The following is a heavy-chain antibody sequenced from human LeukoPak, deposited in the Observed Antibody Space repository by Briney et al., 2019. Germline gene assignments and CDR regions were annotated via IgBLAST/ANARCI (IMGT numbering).Heavy chain of an antibody. V-gene: IGHV3-48*02. D-gene: IGHD3-16*02. CDR3: ASRRGGYDYVWGSYLLDY. CDR1: GFTFSSYS. J-gene: IGHJ4*02. Sequence: PGGSLRLSCAASGFTFSSYSMNWVRQAPGKGLEWVSYISSSSSTIYYADSVKGRFTISRDNAKNSLYLQMNSLRDEDTAVYYCASRRGGYDYVWGSYLLDYWGQGTLVTVSS. CDR2: ISSSSSTI.